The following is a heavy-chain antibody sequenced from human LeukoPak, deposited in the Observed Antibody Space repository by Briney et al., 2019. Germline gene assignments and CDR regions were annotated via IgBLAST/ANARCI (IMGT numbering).Heavy chain of an antibody. V-gene: IGHV4-59*01. Sequence: SETLSLTCTVSGGSISSYYWSWIRQPPGKGLEWIGYIYYSGSTNYNPSLKSRVTISVDTSKNQFSLKLSSVTAADTAVYYCARAIPPRDCGGDCYSPHFDYWGQGTLVTVSS. CDR2: IYYSGST. CDR3: ARAIPPRDCGGDCYSPHFDY. D-gene: IGHD2-21*02. CDR1: GGSISSYY. J-gene: IGHJ4*02.